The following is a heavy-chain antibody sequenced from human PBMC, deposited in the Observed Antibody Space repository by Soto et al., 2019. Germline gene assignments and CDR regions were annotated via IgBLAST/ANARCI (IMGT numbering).Heavy chain of an antibody. Sequence: GGSLRLSCAASGFTFSSYGMHWVRQAPGKGLEWVAVIWYDGSNKYYADSVKGRFTISRDNSKNTLYLQMNSLRAEDTAVYYCARDQVSSSSIYYYYMDVWGKGTTVTVSS. V-gene: IGHV3-33*01. CDR1: GFTFSSYG. D-gene: IGHD6-6*01. CDR2: IWYDGSNK. CDR3: ARDQVSSSSIYYYYMDV. J-gene: IGHJ6*03.